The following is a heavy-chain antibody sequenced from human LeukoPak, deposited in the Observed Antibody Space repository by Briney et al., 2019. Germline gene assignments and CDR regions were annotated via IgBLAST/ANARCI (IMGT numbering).Heavy chain of an antibody. V-gene: IGHV3-23*01. CDR2: ISGSGGST. CDR1: GFTFSSYG. D-gene: IGHD3-10*01. CDR3: ARTNTYYYGSGSYYLGEISEGYFDY. J-gene: IGHJ4*02. Sequence: PGGTLRLSCAASGFTFSSYGMSWVRQAPGKGLEWVSAISGSGGSTYYADSVKGRFTISRDNSKNTLYLQMSSLRSEDTAVYYCARTNTYYYGSGSYYLGEISEGYFDYWGQGTLVTVSS.